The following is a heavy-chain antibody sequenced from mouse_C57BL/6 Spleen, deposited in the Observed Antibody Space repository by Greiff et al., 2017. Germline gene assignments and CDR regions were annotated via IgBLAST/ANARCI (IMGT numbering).Heavy chain of an antibody. CDR1: GFTFSSYA. CDR3: ARDEYEAY. Sequence: EVKLVESGGGLVKPGGSLKLSCAASGFTFSSYAMSWVRQTPEKRLEWVATISDGGSYTYYPDNVKGRFTISRDNAKNNLYLQMSHLKSEDTAMYYCARDEYEAYWGQGTLVTVSA. D-gene: IGHD2-4*01. J-gene: IGHJ3*01. CDR2: ISDGGSYT. V-gene: IGHV5-4*01.